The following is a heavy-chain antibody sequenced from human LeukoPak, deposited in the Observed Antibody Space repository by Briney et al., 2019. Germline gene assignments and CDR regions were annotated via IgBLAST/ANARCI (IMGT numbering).Heavy chain of an antibody. J-gene: IGHJ4*02. CDR2: IYPDDSDT. CDR3: ARHGKYFTGSHHFDS. Sequence: GESLKISCKASGYNFTSQWIGWVRPMTGKGLEWMGIIYPDDSDTRYSPSFQGQVTISADKSISTAYLQWSSLKASDSAMYYCARHGKYFTGSHHFDSWGQGTLLTVSS. CDR1: GYNFTSQW. V-gene: IGHV5-51*01. D-gene: IGHD3-9*01.